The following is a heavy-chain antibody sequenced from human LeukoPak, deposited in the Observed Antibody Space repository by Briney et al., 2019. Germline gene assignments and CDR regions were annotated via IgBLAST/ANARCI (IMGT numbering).Heavy chain of an antibody. CDR1: GGTFSSYA. Sequence: SVKVSCKASGGTFSSYAISWVRQAPGQGLEWVGGIIPIFGTANYAQKFQGRVTITTDESTSTAYMELSSLRSEDTAVYYCARAIAAAGVLDAFDIRGQGTMVTVSS. CDR2: IIPIFGTA. D-gene: IGHD6-13*01. V-gene: IGHV1-69*05. J-gene: IGHJ3*02. CDR3: ARAIAAAGVLDAFDI.